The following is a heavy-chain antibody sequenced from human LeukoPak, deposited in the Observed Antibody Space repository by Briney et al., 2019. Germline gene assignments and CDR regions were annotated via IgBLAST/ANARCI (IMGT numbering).Heavy chain of an antibody. CDR3: VRGGPNKSGWTLDY. J-gene: IGHJ4*02. V-gene: IGHV1-3*01. D-gene: IGHD6-19*01. Sequence: GASVKVSCKASGYTFTSYYMHWVRQAPGQGLEWMGWFNSDTGNTDYSQKFQGRVTISRDTSANTAYMELNRLRPEDTAVFYCVRGGPNKSGWTLDYWGQGTLVTVSS. CDR2: FNSDTGNT. CDR1: GYTFTSYY.